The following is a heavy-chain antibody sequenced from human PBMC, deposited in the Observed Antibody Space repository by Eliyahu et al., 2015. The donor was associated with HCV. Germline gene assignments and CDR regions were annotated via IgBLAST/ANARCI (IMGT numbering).Heavy chain of an antibody. Sequence: QVQLQESGPGLVKPSEPLSLTCAXSGYSISSGYYWGWXRQPPGKGLEWIGSIXXSGXXYYNPSLKSRVTISVDTSKNQFSLKLSSVTAADTAVYYCASTLGDLDYWGQGTLVTVSS. J-gene: IGHJ4*02. CDR1: GYSISSGYY. V-gene: IGHV4-38-2*01. D-gene: IGHD4-17*01. CDR2: IXXSGXX. CDR3: ASTLGDLDY.